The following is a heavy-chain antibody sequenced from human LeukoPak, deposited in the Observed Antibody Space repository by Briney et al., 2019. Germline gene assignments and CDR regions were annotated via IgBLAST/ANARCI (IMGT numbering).Heavy chain of an antibody. J-gene: IGHJ4*02. CDR2: IYYSGNT. CDR1: GGSVSSTSYY. Sequence: SETLSLTCTVSGGSVSSTSYYWGRIRQPPGKGLEWIGSIYYSGNTYYNPSLKSRVTISLDTSKNQFSLKLSSVTAADTAVYYCARRGRGRGDFDYWGQGTLVTVSS. V-gene: IGHV4-39*01. CDR3: ARRGRGRGDFDY. D-gene: IGHD1-26*01.